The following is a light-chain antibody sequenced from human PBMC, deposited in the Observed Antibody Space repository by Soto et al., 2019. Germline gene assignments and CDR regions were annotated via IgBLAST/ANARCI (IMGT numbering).Light chain of an antibody. CDR1: QSVNSNY. Sequence: EIVLTQSPGTLSLSPGERATLSCRASQSVNSNYLAWYQQKPGQAPRLLIFGASSRATGIPDRFSGSGSGTDFTLSIRRLEPEDYAVYYCQQYGSSPPITFGGGTRVEMK. V-gene: IGKV3-20*01. CDR3: QQYGSSPPIT. CDR2: GAS. J-gene: IGKJ4*01.